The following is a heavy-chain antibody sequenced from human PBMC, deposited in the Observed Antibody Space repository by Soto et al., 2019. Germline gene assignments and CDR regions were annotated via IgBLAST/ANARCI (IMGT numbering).Heavy chain of an antibody. CDR2: IIPTLGTP. CDR3: ARVGLGAYDY. D-gene: IGHD6-19*01. V-gene: IGHV1-69*01. J-gene: IGHJ4*02. Sequence: QVQLVQSGAEVRKPGSSVRVSCRTSGGTFSNFAINWVRQAPGQGLEWMGGIIPTLGTPHYAQKFLGRVTITADESTRTVYMEMRSLTVEDTAGYYCARVGLGAYDYWGQGTMVIVSS. CDR1: GGTFSNFA.